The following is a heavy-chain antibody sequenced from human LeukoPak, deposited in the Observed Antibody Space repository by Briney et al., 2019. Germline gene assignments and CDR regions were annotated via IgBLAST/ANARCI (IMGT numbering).Heavy chain of an antibody. CDR3: ARGGNWFDY. Sequence: KPSETLFLTCSVSDGSISNYYWSWIRQPPGKGLEWIGYIYYSGSTNYNPSLKSRVTISVDTSKSQFSLKVSSVTAADTAVYYCARGGNWFDYWGQGTRVTVSS. J-gene: IGHJ4*02. CDR1: DGSISNYY. V-gene: IGHV4-59*01. D-gene: IGHD4-23*01. CDR2: IYYSGST.